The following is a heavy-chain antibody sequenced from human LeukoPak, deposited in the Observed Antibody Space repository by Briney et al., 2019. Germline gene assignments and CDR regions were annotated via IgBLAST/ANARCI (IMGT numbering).Heavy chain of an antibody. CDR3: AVGCIVGSTR. D-gene: IGHD1-26*01. CDR2: FDPEDGTT. CDR1: RDTLSELT. Sequence: AAVKVSCKHSRDTLSELTIHWGRQRPEKGLEWMGGFDPEDGTTIYAQTCQDRVTLNADTSTDTAYMDLASLRSEDTAVYYCAVGCIVGSTRWGQGTLVTVSS. V-gene: IGHV1-24*01. J-gene: IGHJ4*02.